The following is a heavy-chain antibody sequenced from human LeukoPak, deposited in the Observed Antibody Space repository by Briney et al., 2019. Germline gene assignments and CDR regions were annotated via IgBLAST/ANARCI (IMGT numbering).Heavy chain of an antibody. CDR1: GGSISSSSHY. J-gene: IGHJ4*02. CDR3: ARGVVGVVYYFDY. CDR2: IYYSGET. D-gene: IGHD3-10*01. V-gene: IGHV4-39*07. Sequence: SETLSLTCTVSGGSISSSSHYWGWIRQPPGKGWDGIGTIYYSGETFYNPSLKSRVTMSLDTSKNQFSLKVTSMTAADTAVYFCARGVVGVVYYFDYWGQGTLVTVSS.